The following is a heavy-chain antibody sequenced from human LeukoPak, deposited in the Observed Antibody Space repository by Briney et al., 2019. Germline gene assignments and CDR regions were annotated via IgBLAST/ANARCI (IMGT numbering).Heavy chain of an antibody. J-gene: IGHJ3*02. Sequence: SVKVSCKASGGTFSSYAISWVRQAPGQGLEWMGRIIPIFGTANYAQKFQGRVTITTDESTSTAYMELSNLRSEDTAVYYCARASYDSSGRSDGAFDIWGQGTMVTVSS. V-gene: IGHV1-69*05. CDR3: ARASYDSSGRSDGAFDI. D-gene: IGHD3-22*01. CDR2: IIPIFGTA. CDR1: GGTFSSYA.